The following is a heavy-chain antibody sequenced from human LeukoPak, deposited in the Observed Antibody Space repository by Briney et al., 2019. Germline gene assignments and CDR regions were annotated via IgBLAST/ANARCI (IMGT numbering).Heavy chain of an antibody. CDR1: GGTFSSYA. V-gene: IGHV1-69*05. CDR3: ARGPWDGYNPNYFDY. Sequence: SVKVSRKASGGTFSSYAISWVRQAPGQGLEWMGGIIPIFGTANYAQKFQGRVTITTDESTSTAYMELSSLRSEDTAVYYCARGPWDGYNPNYFDYWGRGTLVTVSS. D-gene: IGHD5-24*01. J-gene: IGHJ4*02. CDR2: IIPIFGTA.